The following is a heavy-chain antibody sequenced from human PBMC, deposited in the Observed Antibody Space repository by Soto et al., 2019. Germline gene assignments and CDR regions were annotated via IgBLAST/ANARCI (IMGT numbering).Heavy chain of an antibody. CDR2: INHSGST. Sequence: QVQLQQWGAGLLKPSETLSLTCAVYGGSFSGYYWSWIRQPPGKGLEWIGEINHSGSTNSHPSLKSRVTISVDTSKNQFSLKLSSVTAADTAVDYWARGRVKYYCMDVWGQGTTVTVSS. CDR1: GGSFSGYY. J-gene: IGHJ6*02. D-gene: IGHD6-13*01. CDR3: ARGRVKYYCMDV. V-gene: IGHV4-34*01.